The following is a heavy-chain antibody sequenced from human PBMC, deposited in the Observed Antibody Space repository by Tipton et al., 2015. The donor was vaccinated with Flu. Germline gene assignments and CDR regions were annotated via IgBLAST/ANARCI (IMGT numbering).Heavy chain of an antibody. D-gene: IGHD3-10*02. J-gene: IGHJ4*02. CDR3: ARHTGDSVRGVIDY. Sequence: TLSLTCAVSGGSIGSDYYWAWIRQPPGKGLEWIGNIHRTGSTYSNPSLQSRVTISVDTSKNQFSLRLSSVTAADTAVYYCARHTGDSVRGVIDYWGQGTLVTVSS. CDR2: IHRTGST. CDR1: GGSIGSDYY. V-gene: IGHV4-38-2*01.